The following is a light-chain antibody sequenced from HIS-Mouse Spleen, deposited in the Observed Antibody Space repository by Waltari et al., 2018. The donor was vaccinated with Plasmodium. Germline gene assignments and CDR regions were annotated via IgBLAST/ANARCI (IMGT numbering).Light chain of an antibody. J-gene: IGLJ1*01. CDR3: CSYAGSSTDV. CDR2: EGS. V-gene: IGLV2-23*01. CDR1: SSDVGSYNL. Sequence: QSALTQPASVSGSPGQSITISCTGTSSDVGSYNLVSCYQQHPGKAPKLMIYEGSKRPSGVSNRLSGSKAGNTASRTISGLQAEDEADYYCCSYAGSSTDVFGTGTKVTVL.